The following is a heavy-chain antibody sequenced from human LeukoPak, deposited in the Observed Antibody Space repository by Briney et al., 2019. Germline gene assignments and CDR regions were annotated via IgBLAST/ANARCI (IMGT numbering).Heavy chain of an antibody. CDR3: AREGPMVRGVIRFNAFDI. CDR2: INPNSGGT. V-gene: IGHV1-2*02. CDR1: GYTFTGYY. D-gene: IGHD3-10*01. Sequence: ASVKVSCKASGYTFTGYYMYWVRQAPGQGLEWMGWINPNSGGTNYAQKFQGRVTMTRDTSISTAYMELSRLRSDDTAVYYCAREGPMVRGVIRFNAFDIWGQGTMVTVSS. J-gene: IGHJ3*02.